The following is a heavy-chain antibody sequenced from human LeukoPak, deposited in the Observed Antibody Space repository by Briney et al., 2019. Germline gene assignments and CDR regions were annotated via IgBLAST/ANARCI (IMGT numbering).Heavy chain of an antibody. CDR3: AKTYGSGSYYKGLFDF. CDR1: GFTVSSNY. V-gene: IGHV3-53*01. Sequence: PGGSRRLSCAASGFTVSSNYMSWVRQAPGKGLEWVSIIYSGGSTFYADSVKGRFTISRDNSKNTLYLQMNSLRAEDTAVYYCAKTYGSGSYYKGLFDFWGQGTLVTVSS. D-gene: IGHD3-10*01. J-gene: IGHJ4*02. CDR2: IYSGGST.